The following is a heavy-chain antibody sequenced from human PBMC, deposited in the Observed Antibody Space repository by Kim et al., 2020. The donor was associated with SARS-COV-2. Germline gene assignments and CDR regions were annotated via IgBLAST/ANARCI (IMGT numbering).Heavy chain of an antibody. V-gene: IGHV4-59*01. J-gene: IGHJ4*02. CDR2: IYYSGST. CDR3: AGLWFGELPNPIDY. Sequence: SETLSLTCTVSGGSISSYYWSWIRQPPGKGLEWIGYIYYSGSTNYNPSLKSRVTISVDTSKNQFSLKLSSVTAADTAVYYCAGLWFGELPNPIDYWGQGTLVTVSS. D-gene: IGHD3-10*01. CDR1: GGSISSYY.